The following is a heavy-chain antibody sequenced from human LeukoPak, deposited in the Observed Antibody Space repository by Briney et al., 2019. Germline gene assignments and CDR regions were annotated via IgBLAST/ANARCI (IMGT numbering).Heavy chain of an antibody. V-gene: IGHV1-18*01. CDR3: ATLYGGNSVGWFDP. CDR2: ISAYNGNT. J-gene: IGHJ5*02. D-gene: IGHD4-23*01. CDR1: GYTFTSYG. Sequence: ASVKVSCKASGYTFTSYGISWVRQAPGQGLEWMGWISAYNGNTNYAQKLQGRVTMTTDTSTSTAYMGLRSLRSDDTAVYYCATLYGGNSVGWFDPWGQGTLVTVSS.